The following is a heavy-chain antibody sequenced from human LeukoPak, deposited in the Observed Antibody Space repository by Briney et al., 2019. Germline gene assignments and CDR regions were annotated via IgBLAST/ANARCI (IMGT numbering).Heavy chain of an antibody. CDR2: MNPNSGNT. D-gene: IGHD5-12*01. Sequence: ASVKVSCKASGYTFTSYDINWVRQATGQGLEWMGWMNPNSGNTGYAQKFQGRVTMTRNASISTAYMELSSLRSEDTAVYYCARSRSGYDGWFDPWGQGTLVTVSS. CDR3: ARSRSGYDGWFDP. V-gene: IGHV1-8*01. CDR1: GYTFTSYD. J-gene: IGHJ5*02.